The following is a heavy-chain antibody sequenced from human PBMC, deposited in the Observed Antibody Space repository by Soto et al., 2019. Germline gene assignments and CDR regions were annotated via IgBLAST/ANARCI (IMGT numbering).Heavy chain of an antibody. CDR2: TTSDGARI. D-gene: IGHD1-26*01. J-gene: IGHJ4*02. V-gene: IGHV3-30*03. CDR1: GFAFSTYG. CDR3: ARKNPGREWELPDY. Sequence: QVQLVESGGGVVQPGRSLRLSCAASGFAFSTYGMHWVRQAPGKGLEWVAVTTSDGARINYADSVKGRFTIPRDNSRTTLYLQMNSLRIDDTAVYYCARKNPGREWELPDYWGQGTLVTVSS.